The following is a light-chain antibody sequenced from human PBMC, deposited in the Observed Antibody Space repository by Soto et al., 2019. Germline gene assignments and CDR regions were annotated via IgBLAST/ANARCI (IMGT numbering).Light chain of an antibody. V-gene: IGLV1-40*01. CDR3: QSYDSNLSVV. CDR1: GSTIGAGYD. CDR2: NNN. Sequence: QSVLTQPPSVSGAPGQRVTISCTGSGSTIGAGYDVHWYQQLPGTVPKLLIYNNNNRPSGVPDRFSGSKSGTSASLAISGLQAEDEADYYCQSYDSNLSVVFGGGTKLTVL. J-gene: IGLJ2*01.